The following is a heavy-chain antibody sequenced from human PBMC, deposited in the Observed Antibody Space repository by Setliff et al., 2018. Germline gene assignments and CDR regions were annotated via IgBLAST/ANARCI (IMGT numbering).Heavy chain of an antibody. V-gene: IGHV4-61*02. CDR1: GGSVGSGNFY. J-gene: IGHJ4*02. Sequence: ASETLSLTCTVSGGSVGSGNFYWSWIRQTAGKGLEWIGLIQSSGNTNYNPSLQSRITISIDTSKNQLSLKMTSVTAADTALYYCAGTPARGTTWLSPFDYWGQGTLVTVSS. CDR3: AGTPARGTTWLSPFDY. CDR2: IQSSGNT. D-gene: IGHD5-12*01.